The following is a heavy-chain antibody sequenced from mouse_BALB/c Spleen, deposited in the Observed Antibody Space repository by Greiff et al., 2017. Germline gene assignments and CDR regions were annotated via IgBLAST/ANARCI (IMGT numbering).Heavy chain of an antibody. D-gene: IGHD2-1*01. J-gene: IGHJ3*01. CDR3: ARYGNYY. CDR2: INSNGGST. CDR1: GFTFSSYG. V-gene: IGHV5-6-3*01. Sequence: EVKLMESGGGLVQPGGSLKLSCAASGFTFSSYGMSWVRQTPDKRLELVATINSNGGSTYYPDSVKGRFPISRDNAKNTLYLQMSSLKSEDTAMYYCARYGNYYWGQGTLVTVSA.